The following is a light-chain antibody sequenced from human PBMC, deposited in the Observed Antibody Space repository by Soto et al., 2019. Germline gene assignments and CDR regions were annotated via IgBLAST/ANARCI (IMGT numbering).Light chain of an antibody. CDR1: QGISRY. CDR3: QQYNSYS. V-gene: IGKV1-9*01. Sequence: IQLTQSPSSLSASVGDRVTITCRASQGISRYLAWYRQKPGKAPMLLIYAASTLLSGVPSRFSGSGSGADFPLTISSLQPDDFATYYCQQYNSYSFGQGTKVDIK. J-gene: IGKJ1*01. CDR2: AAS.